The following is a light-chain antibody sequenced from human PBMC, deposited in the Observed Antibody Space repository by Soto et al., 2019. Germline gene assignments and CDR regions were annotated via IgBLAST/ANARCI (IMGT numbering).Light chain of an antibody. CDR3: QQYGYT. J-gene: IGKJ2*01. Sequence: EIVLTQSPGTLSLSPGERATLSCRASQSVSSSYLAWYQQKPGQAPRLLIYGASSRATGIPDRFSGSGSGTDLTLTISRLEPEDFAVYYCQQYGYTFGQGTKLEIK. CDR1: QSVSSSY. V-gene: IGKV3-20*01. CDR2: GAS.